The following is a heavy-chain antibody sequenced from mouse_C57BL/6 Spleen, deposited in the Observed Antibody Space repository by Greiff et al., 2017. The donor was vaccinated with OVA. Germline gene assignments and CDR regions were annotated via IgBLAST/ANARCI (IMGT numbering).Heavy chain of an antibody. V-gene: IGHV1-26*01. CDR3: ANYGSEAMDY. D-gene: IGHD1-1*01. CDR1: GYTFTDYY. Sequence: VVEPGASVKISCKASGYTFTDYYMNWVKQSHGKSLEWIGDINPNNGGTSYNQKFKGKATLTVDKSSSTAYMELRSLTSEDSAVYYCANYGSEAMDYWGQGTSVTVSS. CDR2: INPNNGGT. J-gene: IGHJ4*01.